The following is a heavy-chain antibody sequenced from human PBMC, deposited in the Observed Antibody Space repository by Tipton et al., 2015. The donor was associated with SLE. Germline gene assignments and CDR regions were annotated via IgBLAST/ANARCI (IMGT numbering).Heavy chain of an antibody. J-gene: IGHJ3*02. CDR1: GYIFTGYY. CDR3: ARGHWGPHDACDI. D-gene: IGHD7-27*01. Sequence: QLVQSGAEVKKPGASVKVSCKASGYIFTGYYLHCVRQAPGQGLEWMGWINPNSGDTNDAQKFQGRVSTTRDTSINTVYMELRDLTYDDTAVYFCARGHWGPHDACDIWGQGTTVTVSS. CDR2: INPNSGDT. V-gene: IGHV1-2*02.